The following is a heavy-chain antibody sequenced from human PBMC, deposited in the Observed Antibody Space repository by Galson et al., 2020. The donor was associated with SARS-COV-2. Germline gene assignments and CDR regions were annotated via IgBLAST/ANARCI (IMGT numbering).Heavy chain of an antibody. CDR2: INSDGSST. D-gene: IGHD3-22*01. J-gene: IGHJ3*02. CDR3: ARVAYYYDSSGLEKSDDAFDI. Sequence: AASGFTFSSYWMHWVRQAPGKGLVWVSRINSDGSSTSYADSVKGRFTISRDNAKNTLYLQMNSLRAEDTAVYYCARVAYYYDSSGLEKSDDAFDIWGQGTMVNVSS. CDR1: GFTFSSYW. V-gene: IGHV3-74*01.